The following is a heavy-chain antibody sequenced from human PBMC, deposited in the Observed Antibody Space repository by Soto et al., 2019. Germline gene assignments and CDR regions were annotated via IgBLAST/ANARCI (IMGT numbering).Heavy chain of an antibody. CDR2: FYYSGST. Sequence: QLQLEESGPGLVKPSETLSLTCTVSGGSISSSSYYWGWIRQSPGKGLEWIGGFYYSGSTYYSPSLRSLVTISADTSRKQISLRLSSVTAADAAVYYCARISVASRYMDVWGKGTTVTVSS. J-gene: IGHJ6*03. V-gene: IGHV4-39*01. CDR3: ARISVASRYMDV. CDR1: GGSISSSSYY. D-gene: IGHD5-12*01.